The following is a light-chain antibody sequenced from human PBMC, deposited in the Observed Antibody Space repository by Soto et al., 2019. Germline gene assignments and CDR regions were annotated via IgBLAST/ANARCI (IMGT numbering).Light chain of an antibody. CDR1: SGDVGSYNL. CDR2: EGS. Sequence: QSALTQPASVSGSPGQSITISSTGTSGDVGSYNLVSWYQQHPGKAPKLMIYEGSKRPSGVSNRFSGSKSGNTASLTISGLQAEDEADYYCCSYAGSSTFVVFGGGTKLTVL. V-gene: IGLV2-23*01. CDR3: CSYAGSSTFVV. J-gene: IGLJ2*01.